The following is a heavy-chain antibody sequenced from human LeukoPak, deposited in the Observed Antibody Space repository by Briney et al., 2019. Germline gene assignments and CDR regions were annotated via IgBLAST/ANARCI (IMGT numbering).Heavy chain of an antibody. D-gene: IGHD5-18*01. CDR2: IYTSGST. Sequence: SETLSLTCTVSGGSISSYYWSWIRQPPGKGLEWIGYIYTSGSTNYNPSLKSRVTISVDTSKNQFSLKLSSVTAADTAVYYCARVEYSYGFFDYWGQGTLVTVSS. J-gene: IGHJ4*02. V-gene: IGHV4-4*09. CDR3: ARVEYSYGFFDY. CDR1: GGSISSYY.